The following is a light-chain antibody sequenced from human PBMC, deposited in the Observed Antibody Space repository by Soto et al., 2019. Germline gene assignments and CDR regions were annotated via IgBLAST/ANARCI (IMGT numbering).Light chain of an antibody. CDR2: DAS. CDR1: QSVRSY. V-gene: IGKV3-11*01. Sequence: EIVLTQSPATLSLSPGERATLSCRASQSVRSYLGWYQQKPGQAPRLLIYDASNRATGIPARFSGSGSGTDFTPTISSLEPEDIAVYCCQQRSNWPLSFGGGTKVEIK. J-gene: IGKJ4*01. CDR3: QQRSNWPLS.